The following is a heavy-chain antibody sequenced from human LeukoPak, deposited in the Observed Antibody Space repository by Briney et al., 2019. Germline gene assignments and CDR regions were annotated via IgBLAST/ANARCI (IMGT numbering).Heavy chain of an antibody. CDR1: GFTFSSYG. CDR2: INHSGST. D-gene: IGHD6-19*01. V-gene: IGHV4-34*01. J-gene: IGHJ4*02. Sequence: GSLRLSCAASGFTFSSYGMSWIRQPPGKGLEWIGEINHSGSTNYNPSLKSRVTISVDTSKNQFSLKLSSVTAADTAVYYCARHRFWAGTFGTKFDYWGQGTLVTVSS. CDR3: ARHRFWAGTFGTKFDY.